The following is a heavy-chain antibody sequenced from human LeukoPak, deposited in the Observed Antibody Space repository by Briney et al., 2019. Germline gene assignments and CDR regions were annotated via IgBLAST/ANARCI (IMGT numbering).Heavy chain of an antibody. CDR1: GFTFSSYS. D-gene: IGHD6-19*01. Sequence: GGSLRLSCAASGFTFSSYSMNWVRQAPGKGLEWVSYISSSSSTIYYADSVKGRFIISRDNAKNSLYLQMNSLRAEDTAVYYCARDGWRSSVCFDYWGQGTLVTVSS. CDR3: ARDGWRSSVCFDY. CDR2: ISSSSSTI. V-gene: IGHV3-48*01. J-gene: IGHJ4*02.